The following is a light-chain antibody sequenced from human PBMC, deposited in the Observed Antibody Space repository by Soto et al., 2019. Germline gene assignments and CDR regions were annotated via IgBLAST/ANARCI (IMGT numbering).Light chain of an antibody. CDR1: QDIKNY. CDR2: DAS. V-gene: IGKV1-33*01. J-gene: IGKJ4*01. CDR3: QHYDHLPPLS. Sequence: DIQMTQSPSSLSASVGDRVTITCQASQDIKNYLNWYQQKPGKAPNLLIYDASNLKTGVPSRFSGSGSGTHFTFTISSLQPEDIASYYCQHYDHLPPLSFGGGTKVEIK.